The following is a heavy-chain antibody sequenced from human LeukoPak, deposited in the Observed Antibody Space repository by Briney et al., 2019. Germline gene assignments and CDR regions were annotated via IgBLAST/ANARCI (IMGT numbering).Heavy chain of an antibody. J-gene: IGHJ6*03. CDR2: IYYSGYT. CDR3: ARARVPMDV. Sequence: PSETLSLTCTVSGGSISSYYWSWIRQPPGKGLEWIGYIYYSGYTNYNPSLKSRVTISVDTSKNQFSLKLTSVTAADTAVYYCARARVPMDVWGTGTTVTVSS. D-gene: IGHD3-10*01. CDR1: GGSISSYY. V-gene: IGHV4-59*01.